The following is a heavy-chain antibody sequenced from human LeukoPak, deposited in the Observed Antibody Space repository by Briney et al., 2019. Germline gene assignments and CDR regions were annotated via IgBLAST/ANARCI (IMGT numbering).Heavy chain of an antibody. CDR3: ARGNSGHCTGATCYALDY. Sequence: GGSLRLSCAASGFTFSSYAMSFLRRAPGKGLEWVSAISDDFGTYHADSVKGRFTISRDNSRDTLYLQMTSLRAEDTAVYYCARGNSGHCTGATCYALDYWGQGTLVTVSS. CDR2: ISDDFGT. CDR1: GFTFSSYA. V-gene: IGHV3-23*01. J-gene: IGHJ4*02. D-gene: IGHD2-2*01.